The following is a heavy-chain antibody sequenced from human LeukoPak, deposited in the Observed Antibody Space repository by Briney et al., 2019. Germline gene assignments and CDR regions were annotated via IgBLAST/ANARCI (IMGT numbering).Heavy chain of an antibody. CDR1: GGSVSSYY. CDR2: IYYSGST. CDR3: ARSGPYSSAPGFGY. V-gene: IGHV4-59*02. J-gene: IGHJ4*02. D-gene: IGHD6-25*01. Sequence: SETLSLTCTVSGGSVSSYYWSWIRQPPGKGLEGLGYIYYSGSTNYNPSLKSLVTISVDTSKNQFSLKLSSVTTADTAVYYCARSGPYSSAPGFGYWGQGTLVTVSS.